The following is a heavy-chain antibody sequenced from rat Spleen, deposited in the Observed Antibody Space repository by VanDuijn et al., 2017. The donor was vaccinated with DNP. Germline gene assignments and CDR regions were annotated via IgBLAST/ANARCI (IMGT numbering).Heavy chain of an antibody. CDR3: ARHSALFDYGYNLYYFDY. V-gene: IGHV5-7*01. Sequence: EVQLVESGGGLVQPGRSMKLSCAVSGLTFSDHNMAWVRQAPKKGLEWVATISYDGRDTYYPDSVKGRFTISRDNAENTVYLQMNSLRSEDTATYYCARHSALFDYGYNLYYFDYWGQGVMVTVSS. CDR2: ISYDGRDT. D-gene: IGHD1-9*01. CDR1: GLTFSDHN. J-gene: IGHJ2*01.